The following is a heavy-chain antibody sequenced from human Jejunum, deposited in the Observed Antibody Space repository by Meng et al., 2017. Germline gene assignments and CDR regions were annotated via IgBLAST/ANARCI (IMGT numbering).Heavy chain of an antibody. J-gene: IGHJ5*02. D-gene: IGHD3-3*01. CDR1: GFTFSSYA. CDR3: ARDLPDDFWSGCDH. CDR2: ISASGGRT. Sequence: GESLKISCAASGFTFSSYAMSWVRQAPGKGLEWVAGISASGGRTYYADSVKGRFTISRDNSNNTLYLQMNSLRAEDTAIYYCARDLPDDFWSGCDHWGQGTLVTGAS. V-gene: IGHV3-23*01.